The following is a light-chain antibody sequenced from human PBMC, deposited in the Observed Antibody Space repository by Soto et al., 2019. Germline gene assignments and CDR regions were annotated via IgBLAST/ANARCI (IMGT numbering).Light chain of an antibody. CDR1: QRVSNTY. CDR2: GVS. CDR3: QQYSSSPVT. Sequence: EIVLAQSPGTLSLSPGERATLSCRASQRVSNTYLAWYQQKPGQAPRLLIYGVSSRATGIPDRFSGSGSGTDFTLTISRLEPEDFAVYYCQQYSSSPVTFGGGTTVDIK. J-gene: IGKJ4*01. V-gene: IGKV3-20*01.